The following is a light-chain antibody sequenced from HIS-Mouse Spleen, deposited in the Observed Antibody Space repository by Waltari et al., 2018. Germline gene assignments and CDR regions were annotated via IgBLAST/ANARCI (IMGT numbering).Light chain of an antibody. CDR2: EVS. J-gene: IGLJ2*01. V-gene: IGLV2-8*01. CDR1: SSDVGGYNY. Sequence: QSALTQPPSASGSPGQSVTISCTGTSSDVGGYNYVSWYQQHPGKAPKLMIYEVSKRPCGVPDRFSGSKSGNTASLTVSGLQAEDEAYYYCSSYAGSNNLVFGGGTKLTVL. CDR3: SSYAGSNNLV.